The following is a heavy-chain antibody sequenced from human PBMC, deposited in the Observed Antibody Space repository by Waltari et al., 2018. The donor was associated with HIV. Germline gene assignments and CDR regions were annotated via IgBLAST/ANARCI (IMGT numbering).Heavy chain of an antibody. Sequence: QVQLVQSGSQLKKPGASLKISCKASGYTFNNYAMHWVRQAPGQGLEWMGWMNTNTGDPTYAQSFTGRFVFSLDTSMSTTYLQINTLKPEDSAVYYCARSPAFWGQGTLVIVSS. CDR3: ARSPAF. CDR1: GYTFNNYA. J-gene: IGHJ4*02. V-gene: IGHV7-4-1*02. CDR2: MNTNTGDP.